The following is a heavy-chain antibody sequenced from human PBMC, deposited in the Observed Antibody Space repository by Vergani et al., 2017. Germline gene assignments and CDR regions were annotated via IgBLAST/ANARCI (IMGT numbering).Heavy chain of an antibody. D-gene: IGHD4-17*01. V-gene: IGHV4-39*01. Sequence: QLQLQESGPGLVKPSENLSLTCTVSGGSISSSSYYWGWIRQPPGKGLEWIGSIYYSGSTYYNPSLKSRVTISVDTSKNQFSLKLSSVTAADTAVYYCASHYGDYVFDYWGQGTLVTVSS. CDR3: ASHYGDYVFDY. CDR1: GGSISSSSYY. J-gene: IGHJ4*02. CDR2: IYYSGST.